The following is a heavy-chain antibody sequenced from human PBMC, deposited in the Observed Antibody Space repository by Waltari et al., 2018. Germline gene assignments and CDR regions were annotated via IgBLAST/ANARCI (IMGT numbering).Heavy chain of an antibody. J-gene: IGHJ4*02. V-gene: IGHV3-7*01. D-gene: IGHD3-3*01. CDR1: GVTFSNYW. CDR3: ASDGVSSEY. CDR2: IKQDGSEI. Sequence: EVQLVESGGGLVQPGGSLRLSCAASGVTFSNYWMTWVRQAPGKGLEWVANIKQDGSEIYYVDSVKGRFTISRDNAKNSLFLQMNSLRAEDTAIYYCASDGVSSEYWGQGTLVTVSS.